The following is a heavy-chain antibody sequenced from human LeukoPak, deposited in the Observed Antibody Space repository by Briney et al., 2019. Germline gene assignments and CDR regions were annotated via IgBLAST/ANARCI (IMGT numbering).Heavy chain of an antibody. CDR2: ISDGGGTR. CDR1: GFTFGSYA. V-gene: IGHV3-23*01. Sequence: PGGSLRLSCPASGFTFGSYAMSWVRQAPGKGLEWVSAISDGGGTRYYADSVKGRFTISRDNSKNTLYLQMNSLRAEDTAVYYCARVSSSGWYFDYWGQGTLVTVSS. CDR3: ARVSSSGWYFDY. J-gene: IGHJ4*02. D-gene: IGHD6-19*01.